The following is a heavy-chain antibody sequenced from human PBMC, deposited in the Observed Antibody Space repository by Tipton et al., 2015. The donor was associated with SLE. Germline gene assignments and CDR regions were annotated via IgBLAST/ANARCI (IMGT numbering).Heavy chain of an antibody. CDR1: GFTSCGFG. Sequence: GSLILSCAASGFTSCGFGMHWVRQAPGKGLEWVGRMRNKGDSYAPAYAASVEGRFTISRDVSKNTLYLQMNSLKTEDTAVYYCTKVRDPSSWSLEYWGQGTLVSVSS. CDR2: MRNKGDSYAP. V-gene: IGHV3-73*01. D-gene: IGHD6-13*01. CDR3: TKVRDPSSWSLEY. J-gene: IGHJ4*02.